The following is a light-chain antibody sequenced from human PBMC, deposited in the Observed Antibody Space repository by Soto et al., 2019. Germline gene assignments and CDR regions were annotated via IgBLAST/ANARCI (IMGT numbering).Light chain of an antibody. CDR3: QQYDNSTPWT. V-gene: IGKV3-15*01. CDR1: QGVXSH. J-gene: IGKJ1*01. CDR2: GAS. Sequence: EIEMTKCPATLSVSPAERATLSCRASQGVXSHFAWYQQKPGQAPRILIXGASTRATGIAARFSGSGAGKEFTLNISSMRSEYFAVYYCQQYDNSTPWTFGQGTKVDIK.